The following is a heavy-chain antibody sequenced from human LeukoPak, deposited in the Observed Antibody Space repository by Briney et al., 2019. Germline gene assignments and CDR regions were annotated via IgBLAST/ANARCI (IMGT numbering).Heavy chain of an antibody. CDR1: GFTFSSYS. V-gene: IGHV3-23*01. D-gene: IGHD4/OR15-4a*01. CDR2: ISGSGDST. Sequence: GGTLRLSCVVSGFTFSSYSMSWVRQAPGKGLEWVSAISGSGDSTYYADSVKGRFTISRDNSKNTLYLQMNSLRVEDTAVYYCARRAGAYSHPYDYWGQGTLVTVSS. J-gene: IGHJ4*02. CDR3: ARRAGAYSHPYDY.